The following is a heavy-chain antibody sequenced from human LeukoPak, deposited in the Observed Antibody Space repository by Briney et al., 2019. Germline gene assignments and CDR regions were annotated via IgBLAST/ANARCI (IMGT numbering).Heavy chain of an antibody. Sequence: ASVKVSCKASGYTLTDYYMHWVRQAPGQGLEWMGWINPNSGDTNYAQKFQGRVTMTRDTSISTAYMELSRLRSDDTAVYYCARDGLVAGDFDYWGQGTLVTVSS. V-gene: IGHV1-2*02. J-gene: IGHJ4*02. CDR1: GYTLTDYY. CDR2: INPNSGDT. CDR3: ARDGLVAGDFDY. D-gene: IGHD6-19*01.